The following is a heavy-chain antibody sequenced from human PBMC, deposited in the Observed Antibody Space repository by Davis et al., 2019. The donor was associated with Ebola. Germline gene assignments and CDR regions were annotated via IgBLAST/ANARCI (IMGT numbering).Heavy chain of an antibody. CDR2: ISAYNGNT. Sequence: ASVKVSCKASGGTFSSYTISWVRQAPGQGLEWMGWISAYNGNTNYAQKLQGRVTMTTDTSTSTAYMELRSLRSDDTAVYYCARVSYDFWSGYDYWGQGTLVTVSS. CDR1: GGTFSSYT. V-gene: IGHV1-18*01. D-gene: IGHD3-3*01. J-gene: IGHJ4*02. CDR3: ARVSYDFWSGYDY.